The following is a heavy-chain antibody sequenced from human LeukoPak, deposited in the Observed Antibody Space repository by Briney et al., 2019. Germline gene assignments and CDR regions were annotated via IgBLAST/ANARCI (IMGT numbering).Heavy chain of an antibody. Sequence: GGSLRLSCAASGFTFSSYAMSWVRQAPGKGLEWVSAISGSGGSTYYADSVKGRFTISRDNSKNTLYLQMNSLRAEDTAVYYCAKDSDYYDSSGHDYWGQGTLVTVSS. CDR2: ISGSGGST. V-gene: IGHV3-23*01. CDR1: GFTFSSYA. CDR3: AKDSDYYDSSGHDY. J-gene: IGHJ4*02. D-gene: IGHD3-22*01.